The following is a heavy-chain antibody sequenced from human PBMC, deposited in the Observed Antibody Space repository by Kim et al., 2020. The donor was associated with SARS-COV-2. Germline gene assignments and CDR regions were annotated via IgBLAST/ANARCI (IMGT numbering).Heavy chain of an antibody. CDR2: ISYDGSNK. V-gene: IGHV3-30*18. D-gene: IGHD6-13*01. CDR3: AKAPAWYSSSWYGDY. J-gene: IGHJ4*02. Sequence: GGSLRLSCAASGFTFSSYGMHWVRQAPGKGLEWVAVISYDGSNKYYADSVKGRFTISRDNSKNTLYLQMNSLRAEDTAVYYCAKAPAWYSSSWYGDYWGQGTLVTVSS. CDR1: GFTFSSYG.